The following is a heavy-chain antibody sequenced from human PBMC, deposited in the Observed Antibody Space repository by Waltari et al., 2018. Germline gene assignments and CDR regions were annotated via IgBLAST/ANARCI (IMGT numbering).Heavy chain of an antibody. V-gene: IGHV4-39*07. CDR1: GGSISSSSYY. CDR2: IYYSGST. D-gene: IGHD2-2*01. CDR3: ARAAKQGCSSTSCYGLYYYYYYMDV. J-gene: IGHJ6*03. Sequence: QLQLQESGPGLVKPSETLSLTCTVSGGSISSSSYYWGWIRQPPGKGLEWIGSIYYSGSTYYNPSLNSRVTISVDTSKNQFSLKLSSVTAADTAVYYCARAAKQGCSSTSCYGLYYYYYYMDVWGKGTTVTVSS.